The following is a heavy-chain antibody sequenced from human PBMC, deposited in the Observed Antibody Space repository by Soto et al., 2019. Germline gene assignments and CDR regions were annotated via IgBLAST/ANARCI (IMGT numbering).Heavy chain of an antibody. D-gene: IGHD2-21*02. J-gene: IGHJ4*02. V-gene: IGHV3-30*18. Sequence: GGSLRLSCAASGFTFSSYGMHWVRQAPGKGLEWVAVISYDGSNKYYADSVKGRFTISRDNSKNTLYLQMNSLRAEDTAVYYCAEDLHIVVVTAPNYWGQGTLVTVSS. CDR3: AEDLHIVVVTAPNY. CDR2: ISYDGSNK. CDR1: GFTFSSYG.